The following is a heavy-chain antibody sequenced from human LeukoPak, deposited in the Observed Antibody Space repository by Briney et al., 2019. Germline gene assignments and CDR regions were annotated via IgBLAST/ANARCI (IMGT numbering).Heavy chain of an antibody. CDR1: GGSISSYY. Sequence: SETLSLTCIVSGGSISSYYWSWIRQPPGKGLEWIGYIYYSGSTNYNPSLKSRVTISVDTSKNQFSLKLSSVTAADTAVYYCASGYSYGYVPPRFFDYWGQGTLVTVSS. J-gene: IGHJ4*02. V-gene: IGHV4-59*12. CDR2: IYYSGST. D-gene: IGHD5-18*01. CDR3: ASGYSYGYVPPRFFDY.